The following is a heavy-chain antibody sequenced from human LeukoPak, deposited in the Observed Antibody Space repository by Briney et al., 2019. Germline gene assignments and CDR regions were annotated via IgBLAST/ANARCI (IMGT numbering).Heavy chain of an antibody. CDR1: GGTFSSYA. D-gene: IGHD3-3*01. CDR2: IIPIFGTA. V-gene: IGHV1-69*01. J-gene: IGHJ4*02. Sequence: GSSVKVSCKASGGTFSSYAISWVRQAPGQGLEWMGGIIPIFGTANYAQKFQGRVTITADESTSTAYMELSSLRSEDTAVYYCAKGFENDFWSGSHSWGQGTLVTVSP. CDR3: AKGFENDFWSGSHS.